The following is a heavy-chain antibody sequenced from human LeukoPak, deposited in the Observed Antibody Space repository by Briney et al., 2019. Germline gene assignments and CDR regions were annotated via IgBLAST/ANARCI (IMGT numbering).Heavy chain of an antibody. CDR2: IIGSGGNT. CDR1: GFSFGSYA. J-gene: IGHJ4*02. CDR3: AKAIVGATTKAPFDY. Sequence: GGSLRLSCAASGFSFGSYAMSWVRQAPGKGLEWVSIIIGSGGNTYYADSVKGRFTISRDNSKNTVCLQMNNLRAEDTAVYYCAKAIVGATTKAPFDYWGQGTLVTVSS. V-gene: IGHV3-23*01. D-gene: IGHD1-26*01.